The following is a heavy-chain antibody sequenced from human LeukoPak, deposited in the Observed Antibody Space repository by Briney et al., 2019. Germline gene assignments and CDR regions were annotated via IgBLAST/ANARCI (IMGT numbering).Heavy chain of an antibody. CDR2: INPNSGGT. D-gene: IGHD3-22*01. V-gene: IGHV1-2*02. CDR1: GYTFTGYY. Sequence: ASVKVSCKASGYTFTGYYMHWVRQAPGQGLEWMGWINPNSGGTNYAQKFQSRVTMTRDTSISTAYMELSRLRSDDTAVYYCASPYYYDKDAFDIWGQGTMVTVSS. J-gene: IGHJ3*02. CDR3: ASPYYYDKDAFDI.